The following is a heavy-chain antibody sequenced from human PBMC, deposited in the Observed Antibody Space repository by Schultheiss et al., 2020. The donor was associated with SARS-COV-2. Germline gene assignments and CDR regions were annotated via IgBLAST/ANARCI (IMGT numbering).Heavy chain of an antibody. Sequence: GGSLRLSCAASGFTFNSAWMSWVRQAPGKGLEWVGRIRSKTDGGTTYYAAPVKGRFTISRDDSKNTLYLQMNSLKTEDTAVYYCARGEYSYRYVDNYYYGLDVWGQGTTVTVSS. CDR3: ARGEYSYRYVDNYYYGLDV. D-gene: IGHD5-18*01. V-gene: IGHV3-15*01. CDR1: GFTFNSAW. J-gene: IGHJ6*02. CDR2: IRSKTDGGTT.